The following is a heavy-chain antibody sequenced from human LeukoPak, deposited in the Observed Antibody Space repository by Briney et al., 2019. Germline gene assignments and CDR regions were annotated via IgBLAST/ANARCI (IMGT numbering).Heavy chain of an antibody. V-gene: IGHV3-30*02. CDR3: AKPPVGAIGPVVWFDP. J-gene: IGHJ5*02. D-gene: IGHD1-26*01. Sequence: PGGSLRLSCAASGFTFSSYGMHWVRQAPGKGLEWVAFIRYDGSNKYYAASVKGRFTISRDNSKNTLYLQMNSLRAEDTAVYYCAKPPVGAIGPVVWFDPWGQGTLVTVSS. CDR2: IRYDGSNK. CDR1: GFTFSSYG.